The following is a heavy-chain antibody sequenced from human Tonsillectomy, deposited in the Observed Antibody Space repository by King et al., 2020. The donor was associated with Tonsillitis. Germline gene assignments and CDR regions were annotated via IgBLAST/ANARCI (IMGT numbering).Heavy chain of an antibody. CDR3: ARDQSIFGVANTLFDY. J-gene: IGHJ4*02. D-gene: IGHD3-3*01. V-gene: IGHV4-61*02. Sequence: QLQESGPGLVKPSQTLSLTCTVSGGSISSGSYYWSWIRQPAGKGLEWIGRIYTSGSTHYNPSLQSRVTMAVDTSQNQCSLKLRSVTAADTAVYYCARDQSIFGVANTLFDYWGQGTLVTVSS. CDR1: GGSISSGSYY. CDR2: IYTSGST.